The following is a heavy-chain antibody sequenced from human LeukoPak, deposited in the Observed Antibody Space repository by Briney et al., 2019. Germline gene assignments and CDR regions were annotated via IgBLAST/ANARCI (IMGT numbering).Heavy chain of an antibody. CDR1: GFSFTNTW. CDR2: VKSKADDGTT. Sequence: PGGSLRLSCEASGFSFTNTWMSWVRQAPGKGLGWVGRVKSKADDGTTDYAAPVQGRFPISRDDSKTTLSLQMHSLQTEDTAVYYCATEGGSGSYYGDDAFDMWGHATMVTVSS. D-gene: IGHD3-10*01. CDR3: ATEGGSGSYYGDDAFDM. J-gene: IGHJ3*02. V-gene: IGHV3-15*01.